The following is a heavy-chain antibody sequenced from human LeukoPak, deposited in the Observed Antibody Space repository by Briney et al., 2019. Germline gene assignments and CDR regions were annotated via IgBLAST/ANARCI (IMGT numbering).Heavy chain of an antibody. CDR2: IYYSGST. CDR1: GGSISSYY. D-gene: IGHD2-2*01. J-gene: IGHJ5*02. V-gene: IGHV4-59*01. Sequence: SETLSLTRTVSGGSISSYYWSWIRQPPGKGLEWIGYIYYSGSTNYNPSLKSRVTISVDTSKNQFSLKLSSVPAADTAVYYCARGGVVVPAAEEVGFDPWGQGTLVTVSS. CDR3: ARGGVVVPAAEEVGFDP.